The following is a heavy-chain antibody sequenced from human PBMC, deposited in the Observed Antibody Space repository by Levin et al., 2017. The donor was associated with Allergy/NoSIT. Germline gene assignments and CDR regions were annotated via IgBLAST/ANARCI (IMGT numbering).Heavy chain of an antibody. CDR3: AHSSSAYCSSTSCLGTLDY. CDR1: GFSLSTSGVG. CDR2: IYWNDDK. J-gene: IGHJ4*02. V-gene: IGHV2-5*01. Sequence: SGPTLVKPTQTLTLTCTFSGFSLSTSGVGVGWIRQPPGEALEWLALIYWNDDKQYSPSLQSRLTITKDTSKNQVVLTMTNMDPVDTATYYCAHSSSAYCSSTSCLGTLDYWGQGTLVTVSS. D-gene: IGHD2-2*01.